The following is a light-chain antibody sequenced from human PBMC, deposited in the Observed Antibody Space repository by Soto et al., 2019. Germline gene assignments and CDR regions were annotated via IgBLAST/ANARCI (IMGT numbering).Light chain of an antibody. V-gene: IGKV1-9*01. CDR3: QQLNSFPPAFT. CDR1: QGISSY. CDR2: GAS. Sequence: DIQLTQSPSFLSASVGDRVTITCRASQGISSYLAWYQQRPGEPPELLIYGASTLRTGVASRFSGSGSGTEFTLKISSLQAEDFATYFCQQLNSFPPAFTFGPGTTVDI. J-gene: IGKJ3*01.